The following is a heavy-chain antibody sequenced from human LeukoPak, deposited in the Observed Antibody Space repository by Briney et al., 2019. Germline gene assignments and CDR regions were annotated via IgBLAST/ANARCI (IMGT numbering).Heavy chain of an antibody. J-gene: IGHJ4*02. V-gene: IGHV1-46*01. Sequence: GASVKVSCKASGYTFTSYYMHWMRQAPGQGLEWVGIINPSGGSTSYAQKFQGRVTMTRDTSTSTVYMELSSLRSEDTAVYYCARETGDAGDYWGQGTLVTVSS. CDR2: INPSGGST. CDR3: ARETGDAGDY. CDR1: GYTFTSYY. D-gene: IGHD7-27*01.